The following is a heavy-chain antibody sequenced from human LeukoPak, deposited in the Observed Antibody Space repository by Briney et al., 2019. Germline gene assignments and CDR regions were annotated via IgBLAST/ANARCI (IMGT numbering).Heavy chain of an antibody. V-gene: IGHV3-30*02. CDR3: AKQNARGGTYEPDTV. D-gene: IGHD3-16*01. J-gene: IGHJ4*02. Sequence: PGGSLRLSCAAAGFTFSNYGMHWVRQAPGMGLEWVAFIQFDGGNRFYADSVKGRFTISRDNSKNTLSLQMNSLRVEDTAVYYCAKQNARGGTYEPDTVWGQAALVTVSS. CDR1: GFTFSNYG. CDR2: IQFDGGNR.